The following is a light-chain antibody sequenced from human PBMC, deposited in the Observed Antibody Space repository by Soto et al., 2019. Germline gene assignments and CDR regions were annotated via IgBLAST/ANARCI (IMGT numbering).Light chain of an antibody. CDR1: SGSIARNS. CDR2: EDN. CDR3: QSYASRNPSWV. V-gene: IGLV6-57*04. J-gene: IGLJ3*02. Sequence: NFMLPQPHSVSESPGKTVTISCTRSSGSIARNSVQWFQQRPGSAPTTVIYEDNQRPSGVPDRFSGSIDASSNSASLIIDGLTTEDEADYYCQSYASRNPSWVVGGGTKLTVL.